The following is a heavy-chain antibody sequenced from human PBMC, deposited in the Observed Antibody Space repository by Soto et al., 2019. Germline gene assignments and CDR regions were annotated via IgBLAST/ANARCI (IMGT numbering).Heavy chain of an antibody. CDR3: VKDRDFWSGYSSSH. Sequence: PVGSLRLSCSASGFTFSSYAMHWVRQAPGKGLEYVSAISSNGGSTYYADSVKGRFTISRDNSKNTLYLQMSSLRAEDTAVYYCVKDRDFWSGYSSSHWGQGTLVTVSS. D-gene: IGHD3-3*01. V-gene: IGHV3-64D*06. CDR1: GFTFSSYA. CDR2: ISSNGGST. J-gene: IGHJ4*02.